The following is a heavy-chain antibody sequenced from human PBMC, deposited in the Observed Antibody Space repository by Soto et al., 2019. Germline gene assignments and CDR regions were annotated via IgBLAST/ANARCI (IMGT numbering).Heavy chain of an antibody. CDR2: ISYDGSNK. J-gene: IGHJ4*02. CDR1: GFTFSSYA. CDR3: VVVVVAGVY. V-gene: IGHV3-30-3*01. D-gene: IGHD2-15*01. Sequence: QVQLVESGGGVVQPGRSLRLSCAASGFTFSSYAMHWVRQAPGKGLEWVAVISYDGSNKYYADSVKGRFTISRDNSKNTLYLQMNSLRAEDTAVYYCVVVVVAGVYWGQGTLVTVSS.